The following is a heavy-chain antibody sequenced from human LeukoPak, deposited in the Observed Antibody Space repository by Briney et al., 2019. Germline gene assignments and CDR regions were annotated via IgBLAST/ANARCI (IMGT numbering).Heavy chain of an antibody. CDR2: ISSSSSYI. J-gene: IGHJ3*02. CDR1: GFTFSSYS. V-gene: IGHV3-21*01. Sequence: GGSLRLSCAASGFTFSSYSMNWVRQAPGKGLEWVSSISSSSSYIYYADSVKGRFTISRDNAKNSLYLQMNSLRAEDTAVYYCARDQPEYSSDAFDIWAKGQWSPSLQ. D-gene: IGHD6-6*01. CDR3: ARDQPEYSSDAFDI.